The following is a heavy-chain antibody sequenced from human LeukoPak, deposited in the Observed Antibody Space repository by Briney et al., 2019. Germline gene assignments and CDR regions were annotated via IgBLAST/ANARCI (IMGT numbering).Heavy chain of an antibody. CDR3: AREIKWELRNWFDP. CDR1: GDSISSNY. V-gene: IGHV4-59*01. CDR2: TYYTGST. Sequence: SETLSLTCTVSGDSISSNYWSWIRQPPGKGLEWIGYTYYTGSTNYNPSLKSRVTISVDTSKNQFSLKLSSVTAADTAVYYCAREIKWELRNWFDPWGQGTLVTVSS. D-gene: IGHD1-26*01. J-gene: IGHJ5*02.